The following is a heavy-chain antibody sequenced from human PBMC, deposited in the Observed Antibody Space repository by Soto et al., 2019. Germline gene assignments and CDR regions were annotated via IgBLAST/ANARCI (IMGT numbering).Heavy chain of an antibody. CDR1: GFTFSSYG. CDR2: IWYDGSNK. CDR3: ARVAVAGHVVDIDY. V-gene: IGHV3-33*01. Sequence: QVQLVESGGGVVQPGRSLRLSCAASGFTFSSYGMHWVRQAPGKGLEWVAVIWYDGSNKYYADSVKGRFTISRDNSKNTLYLQMNSLRAEDTAVYYCARVAVAGHVVDIDYWGQGTLVTVSS. J-gene: IGHJ4*02. D-gene: IGHD6-19*01.